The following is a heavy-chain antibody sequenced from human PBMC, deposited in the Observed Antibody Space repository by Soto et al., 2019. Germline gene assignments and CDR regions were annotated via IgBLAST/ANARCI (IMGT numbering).Heavy chain of an antibody. CDR2: IWYDGSNK. CDR1: GFTFSSYG. J-gene: IGHJ4*02. Sequence: PGGSLRLSCAASGFTFSSYGMHWVRQAPGKGLEWVAVIWYDGSNKYYADSVKGRFTISRDNSKNTLYLQMNSLRAEDTAVYYCAKRSIVGATYIDYWGQGTLVTVSS. CDR3: AKRSIVGATYIDY. D-gene: IGHD1-26*01. V-gene: IGHV3-33*06.